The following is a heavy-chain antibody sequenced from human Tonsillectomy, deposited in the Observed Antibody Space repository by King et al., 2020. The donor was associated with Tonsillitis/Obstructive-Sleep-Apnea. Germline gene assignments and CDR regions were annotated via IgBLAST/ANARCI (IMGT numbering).Heavy chain of an antibody. CDR1: GASISSSSYY. V-gene: IGHV4-39*01. D-gene: IGHD3-10*01. CDR2: IYYSGST. J-gene: IGHJ4*02. Sequence: QLQESGPGLVKPSETLSLTCTVSGASISSSSYYWGWIRQPPGKGLEWIGNIYYSGSTYYNPSLKSRVTISLDTSRNQFSLKLSSVTAADMAGYYCARRGFEYRSSGIPASPFDCWGQGTLVTVSS. CDR3: ARRGFEYRSSGIPASPFDC.